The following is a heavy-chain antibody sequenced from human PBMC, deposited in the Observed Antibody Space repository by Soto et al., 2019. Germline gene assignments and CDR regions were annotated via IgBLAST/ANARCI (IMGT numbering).Heavy chain of an antibody. V-gene: IGHV4-4*02. D-gene: IGHD5-18*01. CDR1: GVSINSHDW. J-gene: IGHJ4*02. CDR3: ATRDTSRFY. CDR2: SHQSGTT. Sequence: QVQLQESGPGLVKPSGTLSLTCAVSGVSINSHDWWTWVRQPPGKGLEWIGESHQSGTTNYNSSLESRVTISVDKSKNHFSLNVSSVTVADTAVYYCATRDTSRFYWGQGTLVTVSS.